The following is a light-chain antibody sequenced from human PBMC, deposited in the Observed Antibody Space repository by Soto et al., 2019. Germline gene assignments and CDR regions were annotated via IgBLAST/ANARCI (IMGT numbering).Light chain of an antibody. Sequence: DIQMTQSPSSLSASVGDRVTITCRSSQSIRSYLNWYQQKPVKAPNVLIYAASSMPSGGPSRFSGSGSGTDFTLTISSLEPEDFATYYCQHSYSSPPTFGQGTKLEIK. V-gene: IGKV1-39*01. CDR1: QSIRSY. CDR2: AAS. CDR3: QHSYSSPPT. J-gene: IGKJ2*01.